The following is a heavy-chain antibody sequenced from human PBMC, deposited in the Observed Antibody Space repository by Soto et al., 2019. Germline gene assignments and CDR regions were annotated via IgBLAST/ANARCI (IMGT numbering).Heavy chain of an antibody. V-gene: IGHV3-9*01. Sequence: EVQLVESGGGLVQPGRSLRLSCAASGFTFDDYAMHWVRQAPGKGLEWVSGISWNSGSIGYADAVKGRFTISRDDDTNYLYLQMNSRRAEDTDLSYCAKAFKGSSCYYMDVWGKGTTVTVSS. J-gene: IGHJ6*03. D-gene: IGHD6-13*01. CDR3: AKAFKGSSCYYMDV. CDR1: GFTFDDYA. CDR2: ISWNSGSI.